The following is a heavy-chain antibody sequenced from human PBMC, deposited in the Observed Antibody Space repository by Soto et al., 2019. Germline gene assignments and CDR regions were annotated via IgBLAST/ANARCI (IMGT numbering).Heavy chain of an antibody. CDR1: GGSISSYY. CDR2: IYYSGST. CDR3: VRHLPIVVVVAATGPFDY. D-gene: IGHD2-15*01. V-gene: IGHV4-59*08. Sequence: SETLSLTCTVSGGSISSYYWSWIRQPPGKGLEWIGYIYYSGSTNYNPSLKSRVTISVDTSKNQFSLKLSSVTAADTAVYYCVRHLPIVVVVAATGPFDYWGQGTLVTVSS. J-gene: IGHJ4*02.